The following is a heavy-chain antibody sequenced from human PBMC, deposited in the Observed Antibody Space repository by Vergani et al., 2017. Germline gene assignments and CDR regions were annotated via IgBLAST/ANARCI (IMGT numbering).Heavy chain of an antibody. J-gene: IGHJ6*02. CDR1: GYSFTSYW. Sequence: EVQLVQSGAEVKKPGESLKISCKGSGYSFTSYWIGWVRQMPEKGLEWMGIIYPDDSDTRYSPSFQGQVTISADKSISTAYLQWSSLKASDNAIYYCARQFSWSGSSHYGMDVWGQGTAVTVSS. D-gene: IGHD1-26*01. CDR3: ARQFSWSGSSHYGMDV. V-gene: IGHV5-51*01. CDR2: IYPDDSDT.